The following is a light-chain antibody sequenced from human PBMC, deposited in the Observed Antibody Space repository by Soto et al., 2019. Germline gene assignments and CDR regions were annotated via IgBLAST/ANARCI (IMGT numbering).Light chain of an antibody. Sequence: EIVLTQSPGTLSLSPGKRATLSCRTSQSVSSSYLAWYQQKPGQAPRLLVYGASSRATGIPDRFSGSGSGTDITLTISRLEPEDFAVYYCQQYGRSWWTFGQGTKVEIK. CDR1: QSVSSSY. V-gene: IGKV3-20*01. CDR3: QQYGRSWWT. CDR2: GAS. J-gene: IGKJ1*01.